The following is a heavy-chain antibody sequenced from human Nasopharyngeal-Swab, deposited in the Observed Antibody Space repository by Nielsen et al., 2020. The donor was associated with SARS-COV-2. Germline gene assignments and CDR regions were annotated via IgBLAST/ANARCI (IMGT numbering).Heavy chain of an antibody. CDR1: GYTFTTYY. V-gene: IGHV1-46*01. CDR2: INPSGGST. Sequence: ASVKDSCKASGYTFTTYYMHWVRQAPGQGLEWMGIINPSGGSTNYAQKFQDRVTMTRDTSTSTVYMELSSLRSEDTAVYYCARVRGYSYGSFDYWGQGTLVTVSS. CDR3: ARVRGYSYGSFDY. J-gene: IGHJ4*02. D-gene: IGHD5-18*01.